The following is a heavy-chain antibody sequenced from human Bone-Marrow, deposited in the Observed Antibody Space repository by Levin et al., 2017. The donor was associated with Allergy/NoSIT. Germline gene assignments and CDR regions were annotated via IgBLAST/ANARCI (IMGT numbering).Heavy chain of an antibody. D-gene: IGHD2/OR15-2a*01. V-gene: IGHV3-23*01. Sequence: GESLKISCAASGFTFSSHTMNWVRQAPGGGLEWVSSIGPTGEHSFYADSVKGRFTISRDNSKNMLYLQMASLRADDTALYYCTRDRPFSDFDYWGQGSRVTVSS. CDR2: IGPTGEHS. J-gene: IGHJ4*01. CDR3: TRDRPFSDFDY. CDR1: GFTFSSHT.